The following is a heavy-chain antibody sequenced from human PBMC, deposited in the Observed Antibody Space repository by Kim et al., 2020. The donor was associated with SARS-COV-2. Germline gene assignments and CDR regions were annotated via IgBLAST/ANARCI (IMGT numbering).Heavy chain of an antibody. Sequence: TFYADSLKGRFTNSRDNSKNTLFLQLNSLRAEDTALYYCARESSRRADYWGQGTLVTVSS. J-gene: IGHJ4*02. CDR2: T. CDR3: ARESSRRADY. V-gene: IGHV3-23*01. D-gene: IGHD2-2*01.